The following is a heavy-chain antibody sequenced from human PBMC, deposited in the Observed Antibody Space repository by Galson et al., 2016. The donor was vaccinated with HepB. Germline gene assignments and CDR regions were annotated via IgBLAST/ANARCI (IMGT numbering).Heavy chain of an antibody. CDR3: ASRLPGVTPGRN. CDR2: IGSTGIDT. J-gene: IGHJ4*02. CDR1: GFTFSSYA. V-gene: IGHV3-23*01. Sequence: SLRLSCAASGFTFSSYAMSWVRQAPGKGLEWVSVIGSTGIDTHYADSVRGRFTISRDTSKNTLYLQMNSLRAEDTAVDYCASRLPGVTPGRNWGQGTLVTVSS. D-gene: IGHD2-21*01.